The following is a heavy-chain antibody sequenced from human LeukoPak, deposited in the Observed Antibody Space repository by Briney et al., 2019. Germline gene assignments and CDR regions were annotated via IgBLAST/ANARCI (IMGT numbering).Heavy chain of an antibody. D-gene: IGHD6-13*01. CDR3: AFRIAAAGDDAFDI. V-gene: IGHV4-30-2*01. Sequence: SQTLSLTCTVSGGSISSGGYYWSWIRQPPGKGLEWIGYIYHSGSTYYDPSLKSRVTISVVRSKNQFSLKLSSVTAADTAVYYCAFRIAAAGDDAFDIWGQGTMVTVSS. J-gene: IGHJ3*02. CDR2: IYHSGST. CDR1: GGSISSGGYY.